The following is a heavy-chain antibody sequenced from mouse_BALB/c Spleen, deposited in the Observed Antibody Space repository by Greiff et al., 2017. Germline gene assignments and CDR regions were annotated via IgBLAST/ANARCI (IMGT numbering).Heavy chain of an antibody. CDR3: ARQRGMITTGFAY. Sequence: EVKLVESGGGLVQPGGSRKLSCAASGFTFSSFGMHWVRQAPEKGLEWVAYISSGSSTIYYADTVKGRFTSSRDNPKNTLFLQMTSLRSEDTAMYYCARQRGMITTGFAYWGQGTLVTVSA. V-gene: IGHV5-17*02. CDR1: GFTFSSFG. D-gene: IGHD2-4*01. CDR2: ISSGSSTI. J-gene: IGHJ3*01.